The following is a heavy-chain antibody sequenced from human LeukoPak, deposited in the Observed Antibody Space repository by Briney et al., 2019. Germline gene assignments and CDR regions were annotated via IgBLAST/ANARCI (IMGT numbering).Heavy chain of an antibody. CDR3: AKDVDSSGYYSPFDY. J-gene: IGHJ4*02. CDR1: GFTFSSYA. Sequence: GGSLRLSCAASGFTFSSYAMSWVRQAPGKGLEWVSAISGSGGSTYYADSVKGRFTISRDNSKNTLYLQMNSLRAEDTAVYYCAKDVDSSGYYSPFDYWGQGTLVTVSS. D-gene: IGHD3-22*01. CDR2: ISGSGGST. V-gene: IGHV3-23*01.